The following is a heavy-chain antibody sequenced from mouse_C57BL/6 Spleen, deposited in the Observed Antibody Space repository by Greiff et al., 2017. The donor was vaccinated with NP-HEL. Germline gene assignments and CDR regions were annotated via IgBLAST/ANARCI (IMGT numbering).Heavy chain of an antibody. V-gene: IGHV5-4*01. CDR1: GFTFSSYA. Sequence: EVQVVESGGGLVKPGGSLKLSCAASGFTFSSYAMSWVRQTPEKRLEWVATISDGGSYTYYPDNVTGRFTSSRDNAKNNLYLQMSHLKSEDTAMYYCAREEDDYGSSSWFAYWGQGTLVTVSA. CDR2: ISDGGSYT. J-gene: IGHJ3*01. D-gene: IGHD1-1*01. CDR3: AREEDDYGSSSWFAY.